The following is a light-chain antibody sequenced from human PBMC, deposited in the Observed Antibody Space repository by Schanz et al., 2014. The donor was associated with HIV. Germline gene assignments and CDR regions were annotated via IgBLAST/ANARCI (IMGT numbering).Light chain of an antibody. Sequence: QSALTQPASVSGSPGQSITISCTGTSSDVGADNSVSWYQQHPGRAPKLMIYDVSDRPSGVPDRFSGSKSGNTASLTVSGLQADDEADYYCSSYAATSNVLFGGGTKLTVL. J-gene: IGLJ3*02. CDR2: DVS. CDR1: SSDVGADNS. CDR3: SSYAATSNVL. V-gene: IGLV2-14*03.